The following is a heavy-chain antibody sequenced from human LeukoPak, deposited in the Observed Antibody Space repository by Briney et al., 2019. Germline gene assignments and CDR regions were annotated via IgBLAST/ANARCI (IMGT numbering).Heavy chain of an antibody. CDR1: GYTFTNYY. Sequence: ASVKVSCKASGYTFTNYYMHWVRQAPGQGLEWMGWINPNSGDTNYAQKFQGRVTMTRDTSISTGYMELSRLRSDDTALYCCALWAIEPLDYWGQGTLVTVSS. J-gene: IGHJ4*02. D-gene: IGHD1-14*01. CDR3: ALWAIEPLDY. CDR2: INPNSGDT. V-gene: IGHV1-2*02.